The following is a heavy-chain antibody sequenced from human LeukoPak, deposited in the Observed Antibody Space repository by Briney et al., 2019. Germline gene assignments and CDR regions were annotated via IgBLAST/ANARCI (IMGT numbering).Heavy chain of an antibody. CDR2: INPSSGGT. D-gene: IGHD2-15*01. V-gene: IGHV1-2*04. CDR1: GYTFTGYY. CDR3: ARGSGSGGHTRYGMDV. J-gene: IGHJ6*02. Sequence: ASVKVSCKASGYTFTGYYMHWVRQAPGQGLEWMGWINPSSGGTNYAQKFQGWVTMTRDTSISTAYMELSRLRSDDTAVYYCARGSGSGGHTRYGMDVWGQGTTVTVSS.